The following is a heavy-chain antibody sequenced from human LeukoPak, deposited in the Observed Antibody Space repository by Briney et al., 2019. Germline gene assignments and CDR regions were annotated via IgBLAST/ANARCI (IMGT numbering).Heavy chain of an antibody. V-gene: IGHV3-21*05. CDR2: INDESSDI. Sequence: GGSLRLSCAASGFTFSLYAVNWVRQAPGKGLEWVSYINDESSDIHYAGSVRGRFTISRDHARQTLYLQLSSLRVEDTAVYYCARDTFQPGLIDSWGQGTLVTVSS. J-gene: IGHJ4*02. D-gene: IGHD2-2*01. CDR3: ARDTFQPGLIDS. CDR1: GFTFSLYA.